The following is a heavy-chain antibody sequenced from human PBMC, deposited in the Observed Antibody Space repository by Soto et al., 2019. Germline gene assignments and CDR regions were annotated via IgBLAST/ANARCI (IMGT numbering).Heavy chain of an antibody. Sequence: SVKVSCKASGCTFSSYAISWVRQAPGQGLEWMGGIIPIFGTANYAQKFQGRVTITADGSTSTAYMELSSLRSEDTAVYYCARPVGATYYYYGMDVWGQGTTVTVSS. D-gene: IGHD1-26*01. V-gene: IGHV1-69*13. J-gene: IGHJ6*02. CDR2: IIPIFGTA. CDR3: ARPVGATYYYYGMDV. CDR1: GCTFSSYA.